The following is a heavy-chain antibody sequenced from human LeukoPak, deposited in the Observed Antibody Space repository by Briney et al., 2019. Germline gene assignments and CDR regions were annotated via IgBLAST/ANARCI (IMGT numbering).Heavy chain of an antibody. D-gene: IGHD3-9*01. J-gene: IGHJ4*02. CDR1: GFSFTDYP. CDR2: IRTTAEGAKYA. V-gene: IGHV3-48*02. Sequence: PGGSLRLSCATSGFSFTDYPMNWVRQAPGKGLEWISNIRTTAEGAKYAYYADSVKGRVTISREDGKNTLYLHMNNLRDDDTAVYYCATDQRYAFDYWGQGILVTVSS. CDR3: ATDQRYAFDY.